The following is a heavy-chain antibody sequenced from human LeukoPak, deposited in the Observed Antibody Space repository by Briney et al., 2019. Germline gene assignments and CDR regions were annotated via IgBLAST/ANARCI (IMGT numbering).Heavy chain of an antibody. CDR3: ARDRGLGRYFDL. D-gene: IGHD3-9*01. Sequence: SETLSLTCTVSGYSISSGYYWSWIRQPPGKGLEWIGYIYYSGSTNYNPSLKSRVTISVDTSKNQFSLKLSSVTAADTAVYYCARDRGLGRYFDLWGQGTLVTVSS. CDR2: IYYSGST. J-gene: IGHJ4*02. V-gene: IGHV4-59*01. CDR1: GYSISSGYY.